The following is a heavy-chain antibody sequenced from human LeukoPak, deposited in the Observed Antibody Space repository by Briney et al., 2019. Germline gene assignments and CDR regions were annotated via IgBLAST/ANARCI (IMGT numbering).Heavy chain of an antibody. J-gene: IGHJ5*02. D-gene: IGHD3-3*01. CDR1: GYTFTSYA. CDR2: INTNTGNP. V-gene: IGHV7-4-1*02. Sequence: ASVKVSCKASGYTFTSYAMNWVRQAPGQGLEWMGWINTNTGNPRYAQGFTGRFVFSLDTSVNTAYLQISSLKAEDTAVYYCARDYGTYYDFEGFDPWGQGTLVTVSS. CDR3: ARDYGTYYDFEGFDP.